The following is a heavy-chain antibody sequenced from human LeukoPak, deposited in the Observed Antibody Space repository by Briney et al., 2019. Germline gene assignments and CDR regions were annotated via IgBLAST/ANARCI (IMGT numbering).Heavy chain of an antibody. J-gene: IGHJ4*02. CDR3: ARRDDSSGYHKIFDY. D-gene: IGHD3-22*01. V-gene: IGHV4-39*01. CDR1: GGSISSGPYY. CDR2: IYYGENT. Sequence: SETLSLTCTVSGGSISSGPYYWGWIRQPPGKGLEWIGNIYYGENTYYNPSLKSRVTISIDTSKNQFYLKLSSLTAADTAVYFCARRDDSSGYHKIFDYWGPGTLVTVSS.